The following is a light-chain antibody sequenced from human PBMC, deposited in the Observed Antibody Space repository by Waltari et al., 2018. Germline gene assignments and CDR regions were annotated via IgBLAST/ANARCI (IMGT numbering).Light chain of an antibody. Sequence: DIVMTQSPDSLAVSLGERATINCKSSQSVLYSSNNKNYLAWYQPKPGQPPKLLIYWASTRASGVPDRFSGSGSGTDFTLTISSLQAEDVAVYYCQQYYSTPYTFGQGTKLEIK. CDR1: QSVLYSSNNKNY. V-gene: IGKV4-1*01. CDR2: WAS. J-gene: IGKJ2*01. CDR3: QQYYSTPYT.